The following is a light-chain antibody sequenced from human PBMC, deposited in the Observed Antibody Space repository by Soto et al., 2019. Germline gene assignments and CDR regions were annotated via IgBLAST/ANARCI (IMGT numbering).Light chain of an antibody. Sequence: DIQMTQSPSSLSASVRDRVTIACRASQYINTYLNWYQQKPGKAPKLLIYAASSLQSGVPSRFSGSGSGTDFTLIITSLQPEDFATYSCQQSYSAPLTFGGGTKVEIK. J-gene: IGKJ4*01. CDR3: QQSYSAPLT. V-gene: IGKV1-39*01. CDR2: AAS. CDR1: QYINTY.